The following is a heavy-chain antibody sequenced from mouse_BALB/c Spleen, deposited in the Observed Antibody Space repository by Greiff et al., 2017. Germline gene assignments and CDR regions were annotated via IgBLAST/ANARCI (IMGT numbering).Heavy chain of an antibody. CDR2: IWGDGST. Sequence: QVQLQQSGPGLVAPSQSLSITCTVSGFSLTGYGVNWVRQPPGKGLEWLGMIWGDGSTDYNSALKSRLSISKDNSKSQVFLKMNSLQTDDTARYYCARDHTTVVAPYAMDYWGQGTSVTVSS. CDR1: GFSLTGYG. D-gene: IGHD1-1*01. V-gene: IGHV2-6-7*01. CDR3: ARDHTTVVAPYAMDY. J-gene: IGHJ4*01.